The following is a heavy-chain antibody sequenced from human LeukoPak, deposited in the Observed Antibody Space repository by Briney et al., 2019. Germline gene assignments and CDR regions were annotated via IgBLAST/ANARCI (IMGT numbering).Heavy chain of an antibody. D-gene: IGHD6-19*01. CDR1: GYTFTSCN. V-gene: IGHV1-8*01. CDR2: MNPNSGNT. Sequence: ASVKVSCKASGYTFTSCNINWVRQATGQGLEWMGWMNPNSGNTGYGQSFQGRITMTRDISIGTAYMELSNLTSEDTAIYYCTRGSSGRRDNWGQGTLVTVSA. J-gene: IGHJ4*02. CDR3: TRGSSGRRDN.